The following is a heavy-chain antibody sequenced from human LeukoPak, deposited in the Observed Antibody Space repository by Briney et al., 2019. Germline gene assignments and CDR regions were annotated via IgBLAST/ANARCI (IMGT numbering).Heavy chain of an antibody. D-gene: IGHD1-26*01. Sequence: HRESLKIPCKGSGYTFTSYWIAGVRPIPGKGLEWMGIIYPGDSDTRYSPSFQGQVTISADKSISPAYLQWSSLKASDTAMYYCARHNRPWELRYYFDYWGQGTLVTVSS. CDR2: IYPGDSDT. V-gene: IGHV5-51*01. CDR3: ARHNRPWELRYYFDY. J-gene: IGHJ4*02. CDR1: GYTFTSYW.